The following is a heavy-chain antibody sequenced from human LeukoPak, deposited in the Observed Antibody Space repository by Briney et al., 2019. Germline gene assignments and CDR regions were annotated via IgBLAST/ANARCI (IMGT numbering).Heavy chain of an antibody. Sequence: GDSLKISCKGSGYSFTSYWIGWVRQMPGRGLEWMGILYPGDSDTRYSPSFQGQVTISADKSISTAYLQWSSLKASDTAMYYCARQEGEVLLWFGELLSDAFDIWGQGTMVTVSS. CDR2: LYPGDSDT. V-gene: IGHV5-51*01. D-gene: IGHD3-10*01. CDR1: GYSFTSYW. CDR3: ARQEGEVLLWFGELLSDAFDI. J-gene: IGHJ3*02.